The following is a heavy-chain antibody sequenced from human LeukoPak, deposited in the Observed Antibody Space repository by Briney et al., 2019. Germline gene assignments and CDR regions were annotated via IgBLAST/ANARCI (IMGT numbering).Heavy chain of an antibody. CDR3: ARRKVSSDWYAYYFDY. J-gene: IGHJ4*02. D-gene: IGHD6-13*01. CDR1: GGSISSGDYY. V-gene: IGHV4-31*03. CDR2: IYYSGST. Sequence: SETLSLTCTVSGGSISSGDYYWSWIRQDPGKGLEWIGYIYYSGSTYYNPSLKSRVTISVDTSKNQFSLKLSSVTAADTAIYYCARRKVSSDWYAYYFDYWGQGTLVTVSS.